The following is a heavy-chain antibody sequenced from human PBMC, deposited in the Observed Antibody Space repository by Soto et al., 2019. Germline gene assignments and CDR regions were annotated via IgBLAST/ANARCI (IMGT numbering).Heavy chain of an antibody. CDR2: IKQDGSEK. D-gene: IGHD1-26*01. Sequence: ESGGGLVQPGGSLRLSCAASGFTFSSYWMSWVRQAPGKGLEWVANIKQDGSEKYYVDSVKGRFTISRDNAKNSLYLQMNSLRAEDTAVYYCARVFWGGSYFVDYWGQGTLVTVSS. CDR1: GFTFSSYW. CDR3: ARVFWGGSYFVDY. V-gene: IGHV3-7*05. J-gene: IGHJ4*02.